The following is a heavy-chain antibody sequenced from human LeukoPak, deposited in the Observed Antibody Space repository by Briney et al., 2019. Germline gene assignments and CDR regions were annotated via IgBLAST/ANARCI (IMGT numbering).Heavy chain of an antibody. CDR3: TSSRWELAIGLIDY. CDR1: GFTFSGSA. V-gene: IGHV3-73*01. CDR2: IRSKANSYAT. J-gene: IGHJ4*02. Sequence: GGSLRLSCAASGFTFSGSAMHWVRQASGKGLEWVGRIRSKANSYATAYAASVKGRFTISRDDSKNTAYLQMNSLKTEDTAVYYCTSSRWELAIGLIDYWGQGTLVTVSS. D-gene: IGHD1-26*01.